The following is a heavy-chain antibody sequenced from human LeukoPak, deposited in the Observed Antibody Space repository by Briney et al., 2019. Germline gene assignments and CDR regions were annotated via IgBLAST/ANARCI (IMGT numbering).Heavy chain of an antibody. CDR2: INPNSGGT. V-gene: IGHV1-2*02. J-gene: IGHJ4*02. CDR3: ARWYDYSNYFDY. D-gene: IGHD4-11*01. Sequence: ASVKVSCKASGYTFTGYYMHWVRQAPGQGLEWMGWINPNSGGTNYAQKFHGRVTVTRDTSINTAYMELSRLRFDDTAVSYCARWYDYSNYFDYWGQGTLVIVSS. CDR1: GYTFTGYY.